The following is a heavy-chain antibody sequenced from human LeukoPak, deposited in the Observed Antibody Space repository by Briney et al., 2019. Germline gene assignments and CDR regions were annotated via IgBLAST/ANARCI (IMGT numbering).Heavy chain of an antibody. CDR1: GFTFSSYA. CDR2: ISGSGGST. CDR3: AKVGVDHYYYMDV. J-gene: IGHJ6*03. D-gene: IGHD3-16*01. V-gene: IGHV3-23*01. Sequence: GGSLRLSCAASGFTFSSYAMSWVRQAPGKGLEWVSAISGSGGSTYYAHSVKGRFTISRDNSKTTLYLQMNSLRAEDTAVYYCAKVGVDHYYYMDVWGKGTTVTVSS.